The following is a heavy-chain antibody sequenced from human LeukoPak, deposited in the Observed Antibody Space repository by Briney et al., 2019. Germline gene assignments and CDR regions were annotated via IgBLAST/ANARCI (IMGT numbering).Heavy chain of an antibody. D-gene: IGHD4-23*01. J-gene: IGHJ4*02. CDR1: GGSISSGGYY. CDR2: IYHSGST. Sequence: PSETLSLTCTVSGGSISSGGYYWSWIRQPPGKGLEWIGYIYHSGSTYYNPSLKSRVTISVDRSKNQFSLKLSSVTAADTAVYYCASLADLARSVQVVTPDYWGQGTLVTVSS. V-gene: IGHV4-30-2*01. CDR3: ASLADLARSVQVVTPDY.